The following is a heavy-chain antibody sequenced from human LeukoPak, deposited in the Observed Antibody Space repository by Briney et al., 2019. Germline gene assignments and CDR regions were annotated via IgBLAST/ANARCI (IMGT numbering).Heavy chain of an antibody. CDR1: GGSVSSGTYY. J-gene: IGHJ4*02. V-gene: IGHV4-61*01. Sequence: PSETLSLTCAVSGGSVSSGTYYWTWIRQPPGKGLEWIGYIHYSGSTNYNPSLKGRVTISVDTSKNQFSLKLSSVTAADTAVYYCARTMVGATFYFDFWGQGTLVTVSS. CDR3: ARTMVGATFYFDF. D-gene: IGHD1-26*01. CDR2: IHYSGST.